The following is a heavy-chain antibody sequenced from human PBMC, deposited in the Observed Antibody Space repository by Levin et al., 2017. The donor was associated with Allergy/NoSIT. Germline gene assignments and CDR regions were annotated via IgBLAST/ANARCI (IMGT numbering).Heavy chain of an antibody. D-gene: IGHD5-18*01. J-gene: IGHJ4*02. V-gene: IGHV3-43*01. CDR1: GFTFDDYT. CDR2: ISWDGGST. Sequence: GGSLRLSCAASGFTFDDYTMHWVRQAPGKGLEWVSLISWDGGSTYYADSVKGRFTISRDNSKNSLYLQMNSLRTEDTALYYCAKDLGVDTAMVGFDYWGQGTLVTVSS. CDR3: AKDLGVDTAMVGFDY.